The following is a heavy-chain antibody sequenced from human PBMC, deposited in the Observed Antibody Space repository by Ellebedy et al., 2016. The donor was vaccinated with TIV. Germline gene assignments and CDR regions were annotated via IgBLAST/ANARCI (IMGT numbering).Heavy chain of an antibody. D-gene: IGHD5-18*01. CDR3: ARTRGYSYGSPFEY. CDR1: GGSFSGYY. CDR2: INHSGST. V-gene: IGHV4-34*01. Sequence: SETLSLTCAVYGGSFSGYYWSWIRQPPGKGLEWIGEINHSGSTNYNPSLKSRVTILVDTSKNQFSLKLSSVTAADTAVYYCARTRGYSYGSPFEYWGQGTLVTVSS. J-gene: IGHJ4*02.